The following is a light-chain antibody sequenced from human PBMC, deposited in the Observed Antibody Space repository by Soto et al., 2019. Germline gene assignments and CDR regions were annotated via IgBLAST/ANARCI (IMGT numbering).Light chain of an antibody. J-gene: IGKJ4*01. V-gene: IGKV1-33*01. CDR3: QQLSSYPLT. CDR2: DAS. CDR1: QDISNY. Sequence: DIQMTQSPSSLSPSVGDRVTITCQESQDISNYLNWYQQKPGKAPKLLIYDASNLETGVPSRFSGSGSGTDFTLTISSLQPEDFATYYCQQLSSYPLTFGGGTKVDIK.